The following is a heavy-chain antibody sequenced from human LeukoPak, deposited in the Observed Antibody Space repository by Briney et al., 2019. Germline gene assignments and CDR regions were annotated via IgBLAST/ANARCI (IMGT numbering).Heavy chain of an antibody. CDR3: ARDRYFDWLLDY. CDR2: ISSSSSYI. V-gene: IGHV3-21*01. CDR1: GFTFSSYS. J-gene: IGHJ4*02. D-gene: IGHD3-9*01. Sequence: GGSLRLSCAASGFTFSSYSMNWVRQAPGEGLEWVSSISSSSSYIYYADSVKGRFTISRDNAKNSLYLQMNSLRAEDTAVYYCARDRYFDWLLDYWGQGTLVTVSS.